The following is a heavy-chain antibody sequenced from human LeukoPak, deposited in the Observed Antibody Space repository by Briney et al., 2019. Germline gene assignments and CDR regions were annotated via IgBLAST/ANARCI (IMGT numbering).Heavy chain of an antibody. CDR2: INTNTGNP. J-gene: IGHJ6*02. D-gene: IGHD3-22*01. V-gene: IGHV7-4-1*02. Sequence: GASVKVSCKASGYTFTSYAMNWVRQAPGQGLEWMGWINTNTGNPTYAQGFTGRFVFSLDTSVSTAYLQISSLKAEDTAVYYCASSGPTMIVVVDYYYYYGMDVWGQGTTVTVSS. CDR1: GYTFTSYA. CDR3: ASSGPTMIVVVDYYYYYGMDV.